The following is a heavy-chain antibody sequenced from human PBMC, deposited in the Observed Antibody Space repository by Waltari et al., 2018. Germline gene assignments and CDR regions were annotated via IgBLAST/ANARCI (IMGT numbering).Heavy chain of an antibody. Sequence: QVQLQESGPGLVKPSETLSLTCTVSGGSISSHYWSWIRQPPGKGLEWIGYIYYSGSTNDNPSLKSRVTISVDTSKNQFSLKLSSVTAADTAVYYCASSSWYRGAFDIWGQGTMVTVSS. V-gene: IGHV4-59*11. CDR1: GGSISSHY. D-gene: IGHD6-13*01. CDR2: IYYSGST. J-gene: IGHJ3*02. CDR3: ASSSWYRGAFDI.